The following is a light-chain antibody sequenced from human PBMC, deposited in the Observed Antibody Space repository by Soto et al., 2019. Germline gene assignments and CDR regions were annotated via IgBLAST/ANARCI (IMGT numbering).Light chain of an antibody. CDR2: EVS. Sequence: QSALTQPASVSGSPGQSITISRTGTSRDVGGYNYVSWYQQHPGKAPKLMIYEVSNRPSGVSNRFSGSKSGNTASLTISGLQAEDEADYYCSSYTSSSTLVFGTGTKLTVL. CDR1: SRDVGGYNY. CDR3: SSYTSSSTLV. J-gene: IGLJ1*01. V-gene: IGLV2-14*01.